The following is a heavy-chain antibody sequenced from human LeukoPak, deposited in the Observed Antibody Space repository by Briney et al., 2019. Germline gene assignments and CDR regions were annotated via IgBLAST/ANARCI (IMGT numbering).Heavy chain of an antibody. CDR1: GGSISSGGYY. CDR3: ARVSESYYYYYGMDV. J-gene: IGHJ6*02. V-gene: IGHV4-61*08. Sequence: SETLSLTCTVSGGSISSGGYYWSWIRQPPGKGLEWIGYIYYSGSTNYNPSLKSRVTISVDTSKNQFSLKLSSVTAADTAVYYCARVSESYYYYYGMDVWGQGTTVTVSS. CDR2: IYYSGST.